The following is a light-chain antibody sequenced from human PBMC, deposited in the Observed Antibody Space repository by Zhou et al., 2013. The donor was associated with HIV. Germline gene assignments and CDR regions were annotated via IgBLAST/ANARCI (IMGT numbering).Light chain of an antibody. V-gene: IGKV2-30*01. J-gene: IGKJ4*01. CDR2: KVS. Sequence: DVVMTQSPLSLPVTLGQPASISCRSSQSLVXSDGNTYLNWFQQRPGQSPRRLIYKVSNRDSGVPSRFSGGGSETEFTLTISSLQPDDFATYYCQQLNSYLPLTFGGGPRWRSN. CDR3: QQLNSYLPLT. CDR1: QSLVXSDGNTY.